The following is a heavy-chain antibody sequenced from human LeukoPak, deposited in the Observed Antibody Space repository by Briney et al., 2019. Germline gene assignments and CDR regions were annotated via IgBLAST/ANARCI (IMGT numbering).Heavy chain of an antibody. CDR2: INHSGST. CDR3: ARHRGRGSGSYYRNWFDP. J-gene: IGHJ5*02. Sequence: SETLSLTCAVYGGSFSDYYWGWIRQPPGKGLEWIGEINHSGSTNYNPSLKSRVTISVDTSKNQFSLKLSSVTAADTAVYYCARHRGRGSGSYYRNWFDPWGQGTLVTVSS. D-gene: IGHD3-10*01. CDR1: GGSFSDYY. V-gene: IGHV4-34*01.